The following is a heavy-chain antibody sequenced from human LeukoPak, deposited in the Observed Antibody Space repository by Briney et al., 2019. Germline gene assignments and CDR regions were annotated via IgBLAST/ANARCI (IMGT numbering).Heavy chain of an antibody. CDR3: ARATGIAVAGLGFDY. Sequence: GASVKVSCKASGYTFTSYAMHWVRQAPGQRLEWMGWINAGNGNTKYSQKFQGRVTITWDTSASTAYMELSSLRSEDTAVYYCARATGIAVAGLGFDYWGQGTLVTVSS. CDR1: GYTFTSYA. V-gene: IGHV1-3*01. D-gene: IGHD6-19*01. CDR2: INAGNGNT. J-gene: IGHJ4*02.